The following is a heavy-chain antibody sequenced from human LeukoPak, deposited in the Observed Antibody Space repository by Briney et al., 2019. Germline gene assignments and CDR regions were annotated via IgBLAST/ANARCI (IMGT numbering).Heavy chain of an antibody. CDR3: ARANYYGSGSYYNHYYYYMDV. J-gene: IGHJ6*03. D-gene: IGHD3-10*01. V-gene: IGHV1-2*02. CDR1: GYTFTGYY. CDR2: INPNSGGT. Sequence: ASVKVSCKASGYTFTGYYIHWVRQVRQAPGQGLEWMGWINPNSGGTNYAQKFQGRVTMTRDTSISTAYMELSRLRSDDTAVYYCARANYYGSGSYYNHYYYYMDVWGKGTTVTVSS.